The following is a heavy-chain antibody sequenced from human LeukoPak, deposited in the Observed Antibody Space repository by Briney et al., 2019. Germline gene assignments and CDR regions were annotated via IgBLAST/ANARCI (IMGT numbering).Heavy chain of an antibody. CDR2: ISYDGSNK. CDR3: AKYGEAGLLYFDC. V-gene: IGHV3-30-3*01. J-gene: IGHJ4*02. CDR1: GFTFSSYA. D-gene: IGHD2-2*01. Sequence: GGSLRLSCAASGFTFSSYAMHWVRQAPGKGLEWVAVISYDGSNKYYADSVKGRFTISRDNSKNTLFLQMNSLRVEDTAVYYCAKYGEAGLLYFDCWGQGTLVTVSS.